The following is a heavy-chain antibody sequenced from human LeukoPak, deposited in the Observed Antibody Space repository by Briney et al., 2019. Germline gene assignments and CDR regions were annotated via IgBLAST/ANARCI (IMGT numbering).Heavy chain of an antibody. D-gene: IGHD1-26*01. V-gene: IGHV3-23*01. J-gene: IGHJ4*02. CDR3: AKDGPGIVGSFH. CDR2: ISGSGGST. Sequence: GGSLRLSCAASGFTFSSYAMSWVRQAPGKGLEWVSAISGSGGSTYYADSVKGRFTISRDNSENTLYLQMNSLRAEDATVYYCAKDGPGIVGSFHWGQGTLVTVSS. CDR1: GFTFSSYA.